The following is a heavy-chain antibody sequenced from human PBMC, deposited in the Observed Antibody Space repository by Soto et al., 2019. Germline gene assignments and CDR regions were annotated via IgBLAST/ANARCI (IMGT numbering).Heavy chain of an antibody. CDR3: AIEGAGCGH. Sequence: EVQLVESGGGLVQPWGSVRLSCAASGFTFSVSSMHWVRQAPGKVLEWLGRIRSKANNNATTYSESVRGRFIISRDDSQDTMFLQMSSLRTEDTAMYYCAIEGAGCGHWGQGTLVTVSS. D-gene: IGHD1-26*01. J-gene: IGHJ4*02. V-gene: IGHV3-73*01. CDR2: IRSKANNNAT. CDR1: GFTFSVSS.